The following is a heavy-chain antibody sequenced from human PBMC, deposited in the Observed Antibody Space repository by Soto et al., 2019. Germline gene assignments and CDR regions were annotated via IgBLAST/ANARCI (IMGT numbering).Heavy chain of an antibody. CDR1: GGSISSSSYY. Sequence: PSETLSLTCTVSGGSISSSSYYWGWIRQPPGKGLEWIGSIYYSGSTYYNPSLKSRVTISVDTSKNQFSLKLSSVTAADTAVYYCARRPGSGSYYYYYGMDVWGQGTTVTVSS. CDR3: ARRPGSGSYYYYYGMDV. CDR2: IYYSGST. V-gene: IGHV4-39*01. J-gene: IGHJ6*02. D-gene: IGHD1-26*01.